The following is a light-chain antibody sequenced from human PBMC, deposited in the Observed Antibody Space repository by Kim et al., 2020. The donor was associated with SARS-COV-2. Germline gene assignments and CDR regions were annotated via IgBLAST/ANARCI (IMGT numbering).Light chain of an antibody. Sequence: QSVLTQPASVSGSPGQSITISCTGTASDVGGYDFVSWYQQHPGKAPTLLISDVTKRPSGVSNRFSGSKSGNTASLTISGLQAEDEADYYCSSYTISSTLVFGGGTRLTVL. CDR2: DVT. CDR3: SSYTISSTLV. CDR1: ASDVGGYDF. J-gene: IGLJ2*01. V-gene: IGLV2-14*01.